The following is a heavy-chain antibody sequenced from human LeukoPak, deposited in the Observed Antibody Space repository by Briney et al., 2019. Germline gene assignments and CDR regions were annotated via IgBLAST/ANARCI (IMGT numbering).Heavy chain of an antibody. V-gene: IGHV1-69*05. CDR1: GGTFSSYA. Sequence: SVKVSCKASGGTFSSYAISWVRQAPGQGLEWMGRIIPIFGTANYAQKFQGRVTITTDESTSTAYMELSSLRSEDTAVYYCAVWLMDTAMVKVFDYWGQGTLVTVSS. CDR3: AVWLMDTAMVKVFDY. D-gene: IGHD5-18*01. J-gene: IGHJ4*02. CDR2: IIPIFGTA.